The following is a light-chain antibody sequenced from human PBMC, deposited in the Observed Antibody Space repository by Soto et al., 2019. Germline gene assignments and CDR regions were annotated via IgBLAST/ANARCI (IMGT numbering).Light chain of an antibody. Sequence: EIVLTQPPATLSLSPGERATLSCRASQSVSSYLAWYQQKPGQAPRLLIYDASNRATGIPARFSGSGSGTDFTLTISSLESEDFAVYYCQQRSNWPLTFGGGTKVEIK. CDR1: QSVSSY. CDR3: QQRSNWPLT. J-gene: IGKJ4*01. CDR2: DAS. V-gene: IGKV3-11*01.